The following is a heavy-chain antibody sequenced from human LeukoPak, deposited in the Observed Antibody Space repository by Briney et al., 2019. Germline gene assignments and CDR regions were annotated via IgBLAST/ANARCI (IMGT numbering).Heavy chain of an antibody. CDR3: ARDTPRSYSSSSGFDY. CDR2: IKQDGSEK. J-gene: IGHJ4*02. V-gene: IGHV3-7*01. Sequence: PGGSLRLSCAASGFTFSDYYMSWVRQAPGKGLEWVANIKQDGSEKYYVDSVKGRFTISRDNAKNSLYLQMNSLRAEDTAVYYCARDTPRSYSSSSGFDYWGQGTLVTVSS. D-gene: IGHD6-6*01. CDR1: GFTFSDYY.